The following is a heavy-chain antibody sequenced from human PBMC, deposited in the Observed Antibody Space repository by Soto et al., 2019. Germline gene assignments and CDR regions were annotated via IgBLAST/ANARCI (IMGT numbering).Heavy chain of an antibody. V-gene: IGHV3-23*01. CDR2: LTRGGTS. J-gene: IGHJ4*02. CDR3: TKRATTVPTPGNYFDS. CDR1: GFTFSDYS. D-gene: IGHD1-1*01. Sequence: EVHLLESGGGLVQSGGSLRLSCAASGFTFSDYSMSWVRQTPERGLEWVSTLTRGGTSYYADSVQGRFTVSRDNSKNTVSLQMHSLRAEDTALYYCTKRATTVPTPGNYFDSWGQGTLVTVSS.